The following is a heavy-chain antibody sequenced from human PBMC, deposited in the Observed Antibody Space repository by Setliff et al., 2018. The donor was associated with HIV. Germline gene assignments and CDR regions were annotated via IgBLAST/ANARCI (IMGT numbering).Heavy chain of an antibody. J-gene: IGHJ4*02. V-gene: IGHV4-59*01. CDR2: IYYSGST. Sequence: LSLTCTVSGGSISSYYWSWIRQPPGKGLEWIGYIYYSGSTNYNPSLKSRVTISVDTSKNQFSLKLSSVTAADTAVYYCARVSYTGSSYIDYWGQGTLVTVSS. CDR3: ARVSYTGSSYIDY. D-gene: IGHD6-6*01. CDR1: GGSISSYY.